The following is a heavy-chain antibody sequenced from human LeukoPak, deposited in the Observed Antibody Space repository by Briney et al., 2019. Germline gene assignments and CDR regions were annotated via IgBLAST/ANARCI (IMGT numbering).Heavy chain of an antibody. V-gene: IGHV4-59*08. CDR2: IYYSGST. D-gene: IGHD2-2*02. CDR1: GGSISSYY. J-gene: IGHJ5*02. CDR3: ARHRWGLRYCSSTSCYKQPNWFDP. Sequence: SETLSLTCTVSGGSISSYYWSWIRQPPGKGLEWIGYIYYSGSTNYNPSLKSRVTISVDTSKNQFSLKLSSVTAADTAVYYCARHRWGLRYCSSTSCYKQPNWFDPWGQGTLVTVSS.